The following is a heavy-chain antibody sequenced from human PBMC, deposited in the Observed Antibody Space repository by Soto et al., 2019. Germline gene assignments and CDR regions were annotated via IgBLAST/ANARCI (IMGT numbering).Heavy chain of an antibody. CDR1: GFTFSSYA. Sequence: QVQLVESGGGVVQPGRSLRLSCAASGFTFSSYAMHWVRQAPGKGLEWVAVISYDGSNKYYADSVKGRFTISRDNSKNTLYLQMNSLRAEDTAVYYYARDLVVGATMGEGFDYWGQGTLVTVSS. V-gene: IGHV3-30-3*01. CDR2: ISYDGSNK. CDR3: ARDLVVGATMGEGFDY. J-gene: IGHJ4*02. D-gene: IGHD1-26*01.